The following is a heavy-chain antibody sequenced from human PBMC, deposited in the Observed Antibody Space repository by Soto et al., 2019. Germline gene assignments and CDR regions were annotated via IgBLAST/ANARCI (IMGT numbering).Heavy chain of an antibody. V-gene: IGHV4-30-4*01. CDR3: AMDYGSGSFGKSSWFDP. CDR2: IYYSGST. Sequence: SETLSLTCTVSGGSISSGDYYWCWIRQPPGKGLEWIGYIYYSGSTYYNPSLKSRVTISVDTSKNQFSLKLSSVTAADTAVYYCAMDYGSGSFGKSSWFDPWGQGTLVTVSS. CDR1: GGSISSGDYY. D-gene: IGHD3-10*01. J-gene: IGHJ5*02.